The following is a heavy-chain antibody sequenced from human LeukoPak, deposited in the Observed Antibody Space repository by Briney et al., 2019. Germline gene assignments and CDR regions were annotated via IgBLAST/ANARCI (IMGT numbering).Heavy chain of an antibody. V-gene: IGHV1-46*01. Sequence: ASVKVSCKASGYTFTSYYMHWVQQAPGQGLEWMGIINPSGGSTSYAQKFQGRVTMTRNTSISTAYMELSSLRSEDTAVYYCASSIVVVPAASTPGGYYYYGMDVWGQGTTVTVSS. D-gene: IGHD2-2*01. CDR1: GYTFTSYY. CDR2: INPSGGST. J-gene: IGHJ6*02. CDR3: ASSIVVVPAASTPGGYYYYGMDV.